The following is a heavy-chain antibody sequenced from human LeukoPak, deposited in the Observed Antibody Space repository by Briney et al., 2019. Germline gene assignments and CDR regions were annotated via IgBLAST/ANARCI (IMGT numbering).Heavy chain of an antibody. J-gene: IGHJ4*02. V-gene: IGHV3-23*01. D-gene: IGHD6-19*01. Sequence: GGSLRLSCAASGFTFSSYGMNWVRQAPGKGLEWVSAISGSGGRTYYADSVRGRFTISRDNSKNTLYLQMNSLRAEDTAVYYCAKGAVAGTETGYYFDYWGQGTLVTVSS. CDR2: ISGSGGRT. CDR3: AKGAVAGTETGYYFDY. CDR1: GFTFSSYG.